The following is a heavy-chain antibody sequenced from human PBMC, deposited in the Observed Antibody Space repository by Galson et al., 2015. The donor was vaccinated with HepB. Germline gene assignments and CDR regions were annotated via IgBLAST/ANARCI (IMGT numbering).Heavy chain of an antibody. Sequence: SLRLSCAASGFTFSDYYMSWIRQAPGKGLEWVSYISSSSSYTNYADSVKGRFTISRDNAKNSLYLQMNSLRAEDTAVYYCARDRGSRYDSSGYGWFDPWGQRTLVTVSS. D-gene: IGHD3-22*01. V-gene: IGHV3-11*06. CDR3: ARDRGSRYDSSGYGWFDP. J-gene: IGHJ5*02. CDR1: GFTFSDYY. CDR2: ISSSSSYT.